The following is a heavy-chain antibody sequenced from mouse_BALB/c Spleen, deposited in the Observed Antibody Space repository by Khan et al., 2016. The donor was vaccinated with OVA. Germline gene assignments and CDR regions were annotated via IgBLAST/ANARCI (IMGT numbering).Heavy chain of an antibody. CDR2: ISYSGGT. J-gene: IGHJ2*01. V-gene: IGHV3-2*02. Sequence: EVQLVESGPGLVKPSQSLSLTCTVTGYSITSGYAWNWIRQFPGNKLEWMGYISYSGGTSYNPSLKSRISITRDTSKNQFFLQLNSATTEDTATYYCARGNYYGYYFDYWGQGTTLTVSS. D-gene: IGHD1-1*01. CDR3: ARGNYYGYYFDY. CDR1: GYSITSGYA.